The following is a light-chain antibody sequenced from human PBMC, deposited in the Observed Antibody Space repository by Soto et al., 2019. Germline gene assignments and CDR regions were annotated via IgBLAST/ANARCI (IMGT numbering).Light chain of an antibody. J-gene: IGLJ2*01. CDR3: SSYAVNNNLGL. V-gene: IGLV2-8*01. CDR1: SSDVGGYNY. CDR2: EVN. Sequence: QSALTQPPSASGSPGQSVTISCTGTSSDVGGYNYVSWYQQFPGKAPKLMIYEVNKRPSGVPDRFSGSKSGNTASLTVSGLQAEDEADYYCSSYAVNNNLGLLGGGTQLTVL.